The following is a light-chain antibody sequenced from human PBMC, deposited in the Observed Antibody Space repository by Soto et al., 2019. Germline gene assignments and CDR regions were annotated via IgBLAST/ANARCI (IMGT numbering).Light chain of an antibody. J-gene: IGKJ2*01. CDR2: AAS. CDR3: QKYHSAPYT. V-gene: IGKV1-27*01. CDR1: QGIINY. Sequence: DIQMTQSPSSLSASVGDRVTIHCRASQGIINYLAWYQQKPGKVPKLLISAASTLQPGVPSRFSGSGSGTDFTLTISSLQPEDVATYYCQKYHSAPYTFGQGTKLEIK.